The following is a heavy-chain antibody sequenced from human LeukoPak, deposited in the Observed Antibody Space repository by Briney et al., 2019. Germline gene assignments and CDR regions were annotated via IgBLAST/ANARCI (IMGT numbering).Heavy chain of an antibody. CDR3: AREGLGSSSQFDY. J-gene: IGHJ4*02. D-gene: IGHD6-6*01. V-gene: IGHV1-2*06. Sequence: ASVKVSCKASGYTFTGYYMHWVRQAPGQGLEWMGRINPNSGGTNYAQKFQGRVTMTRDTSISTAYMELSRLRSEDTAVYYCAREGLGSSSQFDYWGQGTLVTVSS. CDR2: INPNSGGT. CDR1: GYTFTGYY.